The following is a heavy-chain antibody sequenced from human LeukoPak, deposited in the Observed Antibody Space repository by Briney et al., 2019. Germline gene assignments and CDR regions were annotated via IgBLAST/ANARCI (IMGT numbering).Heavy chain of an antibody. J-gene: IGHJ4*02. CDR1: GFTFSSYA. CDR2: ISYDGSNK. D-gene: IGHD3-9*01. Sequence: PGRSLRLSCAASGFTFSSYAMHWVRQAPGKGLEWVAVISYDGSNKYYADSVKGRFTISRDNSKNTLYLQMNSLRAEDTAVYYCVRVFATGPSYDFWGQGTLVTVSS. CDR3: VRVFATGPSYDF. V-gene: IGHV3-30*04.